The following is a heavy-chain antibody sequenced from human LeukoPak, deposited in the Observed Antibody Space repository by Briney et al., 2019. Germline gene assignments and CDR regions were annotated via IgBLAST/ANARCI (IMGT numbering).Heavy chain of an antibody. CDR1: GASISTSAYY. CDR2: INHSGST. V-gene: IGHV4-39*01. CDR3: ARQSGIAAAGAPIDHWFDP. Sequence: SETLSLTCSVSGASISTSAYYWGWIRQPPWKGLEWIGEINHSGSTYYNPSLKSRVTISVDTSKNQFSLKLSSVTAADTAVYYCARQSGIAAAGAPIDHWFDPWGQGTLVTVSS. J-gene: IGHJ5*02. D-gene: IGHD6-13*01.